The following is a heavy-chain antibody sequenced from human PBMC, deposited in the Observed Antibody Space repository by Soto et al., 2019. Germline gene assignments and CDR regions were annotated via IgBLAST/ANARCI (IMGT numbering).Heavy chain of an antibody. Sequence: QVQLQESGPGLVKPSETLSLTCTVSGGSISSYYWSWIRQPPGKALEWIGYMYYSGSTNYNPSLKSRVTISIDTSRNKFSLKLSSVTAADTAVYYCARGTFGVVKDWGQGTLVTVSS. D-gene: IGHD3-3*01. CDR2: MYYSGST. CDR1: GGSISSYY. V-gene: IGHV4-59*01. CDR3: ARGTFGVVKD. J-gene: IGHJ4*02.